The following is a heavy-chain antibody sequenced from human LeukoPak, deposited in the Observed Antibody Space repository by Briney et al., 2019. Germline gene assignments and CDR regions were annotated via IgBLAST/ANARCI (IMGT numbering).Heavy chain of an antibody. V-gene: IGHV5-51*01. D-gene: IGHD6-19*01. CDR3: ARRGIAVAGTPAEYFQH. CDR2: IYPGDSDT. J-gene: IGHJ1*01. CDR1: GYSFSTYW. Sequence: RGESLKISCKGSGYSFSTYWIGWVRQMPGKGLEWMGIIYPGDSDTRYSPSFQGQVTISAGKSFSTAYLQWSSLKASDTAMYYCARRGIAVAGTPAEYFQHWGQGTQVIVSS.